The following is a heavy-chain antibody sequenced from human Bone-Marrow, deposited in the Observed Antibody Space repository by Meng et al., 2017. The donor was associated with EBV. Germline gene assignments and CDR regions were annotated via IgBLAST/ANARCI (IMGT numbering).Heavy chain of an antibody. V-gene: IGHV1-46*01. CDR1: GYTFTTYY. D-gene: IGHD4-17*01. Sequence: QGQLVRSGAEVKKPGASVKVSCKASGYTFTTYYMHWVRQAPGQGLEWMGIISPSGGSTSYAQNFQGRVTITADKSTSTAYMELSSLRSEDTAVYYCARDTHDYGDLTFFDYWGQGTLVTVSS. CDR3: ARDTHDYGDLTFFDY. J-gene: IGHJ4*02. CDR2: ISPSGGST.